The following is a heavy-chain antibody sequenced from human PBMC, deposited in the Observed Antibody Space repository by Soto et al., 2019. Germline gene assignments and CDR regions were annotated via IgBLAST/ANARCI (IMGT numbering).Heavy chain of an antibody. CDR2: ISSSSYI. V-gene: IGHV3-21*01. CDR1: GFTFSSYS. CDR3: AREQDPGRYGGNPGMDV. J-gene: IGHJ6*02. D-gene: IGHD2-15*01. Sequence: PGGSLRLSCAASGFTFSSYSMNWVRQAPGKGLEWVSSISSSSYIYYADSVKGRFTISRDNAKNSLYLQMNSLRAEDTAVYYCAREQDPGRYGGNPGMDVWGQGTTVTVSS.